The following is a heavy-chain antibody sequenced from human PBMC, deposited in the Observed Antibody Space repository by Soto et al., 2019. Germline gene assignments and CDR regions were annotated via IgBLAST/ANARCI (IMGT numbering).Heavy chain of an antibody. D-gene: IGHD2-8*02. CDR3: ARDLFPGDTGCSDY. Sequence: QGQLVQSGAEGKKPGASVKVSCKTSGYTFSNYGINWVRQAPGQGLEWMGWISAYNGKTNFAQKLQCRVSLTTDTSSTTAYIELRSLTSDDTAVYHCARDLFPGDTGCSDYWGQGTLVTVSS. V-gene: IGHV1-18*01. CDR2: ISAYNGKT. J-gene: IGHJ4*02. CDR1: GYTFSNYG.